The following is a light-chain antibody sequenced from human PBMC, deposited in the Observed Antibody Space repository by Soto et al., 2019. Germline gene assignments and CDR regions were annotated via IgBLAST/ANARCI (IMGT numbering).Light chain of an antibody. CDR2: GAS. CDR3: QQSYSTPHT. Sequence: MTQSPTTLSVSPGERVTLSCWASQSVGSDLAWYQQHPGQAPRLLIYGASNRATGIPTTFSGSGSGTEFTLTISSLQPEDFATYYCQQSYSTPHTFGQGTKVDIK. J-gene: IGKJ1*01. CDR1: QSVGSD. V-gene: IGKV3-15*01.